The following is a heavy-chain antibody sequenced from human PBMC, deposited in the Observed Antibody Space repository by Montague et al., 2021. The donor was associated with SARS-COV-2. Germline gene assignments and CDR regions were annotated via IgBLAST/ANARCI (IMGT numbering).Heavy chain of an antibody. CDR3: ARDRGYHDGGVYEKYFDY. J-gene: IGHJ4*02. CDR1: GVAKRRRKYD. CDR2: LDYNGST. D-gene: IGHD2-8*02. V-gene: IGHV4-30-4*08. Sequence: TLSLTCLSAGVAKRRRKYDEHTIQLPSRQGLEWSGQLDYNGSTVYNPSLKSRLTMSVDTSRNQFSLKLSSVTAADTAVYFCARDRGYHDGGVYEKYFDYWGQGILVTVSS.